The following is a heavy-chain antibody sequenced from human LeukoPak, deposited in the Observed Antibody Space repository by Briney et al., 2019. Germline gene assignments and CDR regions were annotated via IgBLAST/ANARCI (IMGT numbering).Heavy chain of an antibody. V-gene: IGHV3-30*18. D-gene: IGHD3-16*01. CDR3: AKDFEDYVWGSPLSY. J-gene: IGHJ4*02. CDR1: GFTFSSYG. CDR2: ISYDGSNK. Sequence: GKSLRLSCAASGFTFSSYGMHWVRQAPGKGLEWVAAISYDGSNKYYVDSVKGRFTISRDNSKNTLYLQMNSLRAEDTAVHYCAKDFEDYVWGSPLSYWGQGTLVTVSS.